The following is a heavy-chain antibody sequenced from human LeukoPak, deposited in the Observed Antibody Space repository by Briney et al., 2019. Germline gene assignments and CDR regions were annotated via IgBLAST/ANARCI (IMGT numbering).Heavy chain of an antibody. CDR3: ARGGVAKLGPLDL. V-gene: IGHV1-46*01. J-gene: IGHJ5*02. D-gene: IGHD7-27*01. CDR2: INPSDSST. CDR1: GYSFTSYY. Sequence: GASVKVSRKASGYSFTSYYMHWVRQAPGQGLEWMGIINPSDSSTSYAQKFQGRVTMTRDTSTSTVYMELSSLRSEDTAVYYCARGGVAKLGPLDLWGQGTLVTVSS.